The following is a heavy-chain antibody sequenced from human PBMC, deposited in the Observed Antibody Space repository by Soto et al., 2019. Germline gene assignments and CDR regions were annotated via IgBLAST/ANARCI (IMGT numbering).Heavy chain of an antibody. V-gene: IGHV1-69*13. CDR2: IIPIFGTA. CDR3: ARVSYSYGTPLTGYYYGMDV. CDR1: GGTFSSYA. D-gene: IGHD5-18*01. J-gene: IGHJ6*02. Sequence: ASVKVSCKASGGTFSSYAISWVRQAPGQGLEWMGGIIPIFGTANYAQKFQGRVTITADESTSTAYMELSSLRSEDTAVYYCARVSYSYGTPLTGYYYGMDVWGQGTTVTVSS.